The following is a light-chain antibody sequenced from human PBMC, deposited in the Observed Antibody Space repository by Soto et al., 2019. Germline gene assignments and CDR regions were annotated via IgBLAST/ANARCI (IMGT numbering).Light chain of an antibody. CDR1: SNDVGGYNY. V-gene: IGLV2-14*01. CDR3: SSYTNSNTQV. J-gene: IGLJ3*02. CDR2: EVS. Sequence: QSVLTQPASVSGSPGQSITISCTGTSNDVGGYNYVSWYQQHPGKAPKLMIYEVSNWTSGVSNRFSGSKSGNTASLTISGLQAEDEADYYGSSYTNSNTQVFGGGTKLTVL.